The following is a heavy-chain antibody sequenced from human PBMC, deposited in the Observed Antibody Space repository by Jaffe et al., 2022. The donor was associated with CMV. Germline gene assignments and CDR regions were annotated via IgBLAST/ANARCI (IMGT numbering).Heavy chain of an antibody. D-gene: IGHD2-2*02. CDR2: INHSGST. V-gene: IGHV4-34*01. J-gene: IGHJ4*02. CDR3: ARGGQVPAAINY. Sequence: QVQLQQWGAGLLKPSETLSLTCAVYGGSFSGYYWSWIRQPPGKGLEWIGEINHSGSTNYNPSLKSRVTISVDTSKNQFSLKLSSVTAADTAVYYCARGGQVPAAINYWGQGTLVTVSS. CDR1: GGSFSGYY.